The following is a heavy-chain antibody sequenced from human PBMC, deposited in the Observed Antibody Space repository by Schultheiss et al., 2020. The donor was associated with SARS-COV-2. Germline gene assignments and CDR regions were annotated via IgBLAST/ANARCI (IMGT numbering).Heavy chain of an antibody. CDR3: ARPGTYYYYGMDV. Sequence: GGSLRLSCAASGFTFSSYWMSWVRQAPGKGLEWVANIKQDGSEKYYVDSVKGRFTISRDNAKNSLYLQMNSLRAEDTAVYYCARPGTYYYYGMDVWGQGTTVTVSS. J-gene: IGHJ6*02. CDR1: GFTFSSYW. CDR2: IKQDGSEK. D-gene: IGHD1-1*01. V-gene: IGHV3-7*01.